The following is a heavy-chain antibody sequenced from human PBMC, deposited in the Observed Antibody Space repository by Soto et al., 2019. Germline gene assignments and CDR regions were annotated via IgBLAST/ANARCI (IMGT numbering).Heavy chain of an antibody. CDR2: ISAYNGNT. D-gene: IGHD6-19*01. CDR1: GYTFTNYG. CDR3: ARVSEYSSGWPLFDY. V-gene: IGHV1-18*01. Sequence: ASVKVSCKASGYTFTNYGISWVRQAPGQGLQWMGWISAYNGNTNYAQKLQGRVTMTTDTSTSTAYMELRSLRSDDTAVYYCARVSEYSSGWPLFDYWGQGTLVTVSS. J-gene: IGHJ4*02.